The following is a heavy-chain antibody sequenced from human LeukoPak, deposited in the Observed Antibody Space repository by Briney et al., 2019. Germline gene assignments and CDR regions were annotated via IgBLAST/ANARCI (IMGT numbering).Heavy chain of an antibody. J-gene: IGHJ4*02. CDR2: INSDGSST. CDR3: ARVGGRGSPVSY. D-gene: IGHD3-16*01. Sequence: QPGGSLRLPCAASGFTFSSYWMHWVRQAPGKGLVWVSRINSDGSSTSYADSVKGRFTISRDNAKNTLYLQMNSLRAEDTAVYYCARVGGRGSPVSYWGQGTLVTVSS. V-gene: IGHV3-74*01. CDR1: GFTFSSYW.